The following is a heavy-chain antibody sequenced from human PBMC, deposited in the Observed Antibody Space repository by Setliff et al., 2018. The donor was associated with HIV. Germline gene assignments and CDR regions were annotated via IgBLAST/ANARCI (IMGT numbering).Heavy chain of an antibody. CDR2: IYTSGTT. D-gene: IGHD5-18*01. J-gene: IGHJ5*02. V-gene: IGHV4-4*07. CDR3: VRVDPPYSYGGWFDP. Sequence: PSETLSLACIVSSDSIRRYYVNWIRQPAGKGLEWVGRIYTSGTTNYNPSLKSRLTMSLDTSKNQFSLKLNSMTAADTAVYYCVRVDPPYSYGGWFDPWGQGTLVTVSS. CDR1: SDSIRRYY.